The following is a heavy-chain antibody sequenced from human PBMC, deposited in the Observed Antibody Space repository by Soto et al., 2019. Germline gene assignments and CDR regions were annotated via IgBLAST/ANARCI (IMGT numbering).Heavy chain of an antibody. V-gene: IGHV3-23*01. CDR1: GFTFRNYA. Sequence: GGSLRPSCAASGFTFRNYAMSWVRQAPGKGLEWVSAIGGSGASTYYADSVKGRFTISRDNSKNTLYLQMNSLRAEDTAVYYCAKASGQSCTNGVCYYFDYWGQGTLVTVSS. D-gene: IGHD2-8*01. J-gene: IGHJ4*02. CDR2: IGGSGAST. CDR3: AKASGQSCTNGVCYYFDY.